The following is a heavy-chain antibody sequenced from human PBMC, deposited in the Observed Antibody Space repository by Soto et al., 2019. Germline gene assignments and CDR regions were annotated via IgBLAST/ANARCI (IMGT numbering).Heavy chain of an antibody. J-gene: IGHJ4*02. V-gene: IGHV4-34*01. Sequence: QVQLQQWGAGLLKPSETLSLTCAVYGGSFSGYYWSWIRQPPGKGLEWIGEINHSGSTNYNPSLKSRVTISVDTSNNQFSLKLSSVTAADTAVYYCARRAKLRSFAYWGQGTLVTVSS. CDR3: ARRAKLRSFAY. D-gene: IGHD1-1*01. CDR1: GGSFSGYY. CDR2: INHSGST.